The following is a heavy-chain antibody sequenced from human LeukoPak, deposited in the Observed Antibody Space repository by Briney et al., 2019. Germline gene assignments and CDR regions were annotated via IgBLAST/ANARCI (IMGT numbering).Heavy chain of an antibody. V-gene: IGHV1-18*01. J-gene: IGHJ4*02. CDR2: VSAYNGKT. Sequence: ASVKVSCKASGYTFTSSYINWVRQAPGQGLEWMGWVSAYNGKTSYVQNFQGRVTMTTDSFTNTAYMDLTSLTSGDTAVYYCARGGTYYPCIDYWGQGTLVTVSS. CDR1: GYTFTSSY. CDR3: ARGGTYYPCIDY. D-gene: IGHD1-26*01.